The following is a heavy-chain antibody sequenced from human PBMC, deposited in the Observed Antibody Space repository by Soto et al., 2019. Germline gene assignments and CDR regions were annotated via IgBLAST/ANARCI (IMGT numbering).Heavy chain of an antibody. CDR3: ARVGFTICGGVIIEYYFDY. CDR1: GYSFTSYW. D-gene: IGHD3-3*01. V-gene: IGHV5-51*01. CDR2: IYPGDSDT. J-gene: IGHJ4*02. Sequence: PGESLKISCKGSGYSFTSYWIGWVRQMPGKGLEWMGIIYPGDSDTRYSPSFQGQVTISADKSISTAYLQWSSLKASDTAMYYCARVGFTICGGVIIEYYFDYWGQGTLVTVSS.